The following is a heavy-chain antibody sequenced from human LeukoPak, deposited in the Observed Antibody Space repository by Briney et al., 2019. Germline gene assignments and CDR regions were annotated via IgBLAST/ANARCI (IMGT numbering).Heavy chain of an antibody. CDR1: GFTFSSYS. CDR2: ISSSSSYI. D-gene: IGHD3-10*01. J-gene: IGHJ4*02. Sequence: GGSLRLSCAASGFTFSSYSMNWVRQAPGKGLEWVSSISSSSSYIYYADSVKGRFTISRDNAKNSLYLQMNSLRAEGTAVYYCARYLVSGTMGYWGQGTLVTASS. CDR3: ARYLVSGTMGY. V-gene: IGHV3-21*01.